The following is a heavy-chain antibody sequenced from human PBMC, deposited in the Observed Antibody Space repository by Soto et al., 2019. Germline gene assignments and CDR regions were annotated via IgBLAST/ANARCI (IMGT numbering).Heavy chain of an antibody. CDR2: IIPIFGTA. CDR3: ATDGDDYVWGSYRYFFDY. Sequence: GASLKVAFKASGGTFSSYAVSWVRQAPGQGLEWIGGIIPIFGTANYAQKFQGRVTITADKSTSTAYMELSSLRSEDTAVYYCATDGDDYVWGSYRYFFDYWGQGTLVTVSS. V-gene: IGHV1-69*06. J-gene: IGHJ4*02. D-gene: IGHD3-16*02. CDR1: GGTFSSYA.